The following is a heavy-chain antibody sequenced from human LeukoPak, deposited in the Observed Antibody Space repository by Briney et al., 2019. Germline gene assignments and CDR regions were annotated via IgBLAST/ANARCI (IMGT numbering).Heavy chain of an antibody. CDR1: GFTFSSYS. D-gene: IGHD7-27*01. J-gene: IGHJ4*02. CDR2: ISSSSSYI. CDR3: ASHHTNWGSDY. V-gene: IGHV3-21*01. Sequence: GGSLRLSCAASGFTFSSYSMNWVRQAPGKGLEWVSSISSSSSYIYYADSVKGRFIISRDNAKNSLYLQMNSLRAEDTAVYYCASHHTNWGSDYWGQGTLVTVSS.